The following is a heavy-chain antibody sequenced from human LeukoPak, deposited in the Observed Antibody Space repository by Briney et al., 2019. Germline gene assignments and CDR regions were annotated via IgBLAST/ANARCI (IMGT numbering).Heavy chain of an antibody. D-gene: IGHD5-24*01. Sequence: SGGSLRLSCAASGFSFSNSWMHWVRQAPGKGLVWVSRINSDGTTTYYADSVKGRFTISRDNAKNTLYLQMNSLRAEDTAVYYCAREGRRWLQLQVWGQGTMVTVSS. V-gene: IGHV3-74*01. J-gene: IGHJ3*01. CDR3: AREGRRWLQLQV. CDR1: GFSFSNSW. CDR2: INSDGTTT.